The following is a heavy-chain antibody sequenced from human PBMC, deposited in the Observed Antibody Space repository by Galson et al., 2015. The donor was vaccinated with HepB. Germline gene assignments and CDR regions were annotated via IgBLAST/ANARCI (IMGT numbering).Heavy chain of an antibody. D-gene: IGHD3-22*01. J-gene: IGHJ5*02. CDR2: NSVYNGNT. CDR3: ARDPYYDSSGYPLATNWFDP. CDR1: GYIFTYYG. Sequence: SVKVSCKASGYIFTYYGISWVRQAPGQGLEWMGWNSVYNGNTNYAPKFQGRVTMTTDTSTSTAYMELRSLRSDDTAVYCCARDPYYDSSGYPLATNWFDPWGQGTLVTVAS. V-gene: IGHV1-18*04.